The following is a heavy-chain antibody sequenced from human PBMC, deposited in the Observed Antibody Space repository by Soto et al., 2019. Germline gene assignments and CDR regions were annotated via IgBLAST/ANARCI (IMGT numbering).Heavy chain of an antibody. J-gene: IGHJ4*02. CDR3: AKDQRDSQWLVNYLPFDY. CDR1: GFTFSSYA. CDR2: ISGSGGST. D-gene: IGHD6-19*01. Sequence: GESLKISCAASGFTFSSYAMSWVRQAPGKGLEWVSAISGSGGSTYYADSVKGRFTISRDNSKKTLYLQMNSLRAEDTAVYYCAKDQRDSQWLVNYLPFDYWGQGTLVTVSS. V-gene: IGHV3-23*01.